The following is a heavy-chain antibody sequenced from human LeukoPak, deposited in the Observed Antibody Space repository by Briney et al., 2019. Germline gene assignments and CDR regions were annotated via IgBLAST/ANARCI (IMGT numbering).Heavy chain of an antibody. J-gene: IGHJ6*03. Sequence: GGSLRLSCAASGITFTSHAMSWVRQPPGKGLEWVSLISGSGGHTYYGDSVKGRFTISRDNSKSTLYLQMNSLRAEDTAVYYCAKGGVATMRDGYNYYYYYMEVWGRGTTVTVSS. D-gene: IGHD5-24*01. CDR1: GITFTSHA. V-gene: IGHV3-23*01. CDR3: AKGGVATMRDGYNYYYYYMEV. CDR2: ISGSGGHT.